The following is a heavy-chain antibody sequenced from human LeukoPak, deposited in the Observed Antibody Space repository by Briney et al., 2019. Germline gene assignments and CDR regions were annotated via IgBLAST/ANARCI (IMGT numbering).Heavy chain of an antibody. J-gene: IGHJ4*02. CDR1: GYTFTSYG. D-gene: IGHD6-19*01. V-gene: IGHV1-18*01. CDR2: ISAYNGNT. CDR3: ARPRIAVAGSSQIFDY. Sequence: ASVKVSCKASGYTFTSYGISWVRQAPGQGLEWMGWISAYNGNTNYAQKLRGRVTMTTDTSTSTAYMELRSLRSDDTAVYYCARPRIAVAGSSQIFDYWGQGTLVTVSS.